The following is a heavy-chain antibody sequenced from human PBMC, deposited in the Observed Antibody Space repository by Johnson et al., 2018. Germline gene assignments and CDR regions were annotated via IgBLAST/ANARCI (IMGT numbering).Heavy chain of an antibody. D-gene: IGHD2-2*02. CDR3: ARVPNCASNSCYSWFDP. CDR1: GFTFSSYW. J-gene: IGHJ5*02. Sequence: VQLQESGGGLVQPGGSLRLSCAVSGFTFSSYWMHWVRQAPGKGLVWVSRINSDGSNTNYADSVKGRFTISRDNAKNTLYLQMKSLRAEDTAVYYCARVPNCASNSCYSWFDPWGQGTLVTVSS. CDR2: INSDGSNT. V-gene: IGHV3-74*01.